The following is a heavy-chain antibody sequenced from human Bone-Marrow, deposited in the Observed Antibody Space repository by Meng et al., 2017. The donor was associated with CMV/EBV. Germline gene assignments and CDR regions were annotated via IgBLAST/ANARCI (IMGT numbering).Heavy chain of an antibody. CDR2: ISSSGSTT. CDR3: ARDSGDFWSGYPGPFDY. V-gene: IGHV3-48*03. D-gene: IGHD3-3*01. Sequence: GESLKISCAASGFIFSAYAMHWVRQAPGKGLEWVSYISSSGSTTHYADSVKGRFTISRDNAKNSLYLQMNSLSAEDTAVYYCARDSGDFWSGYPGPFDYWGQGTLVTVSS. CDR1: GFIFSAYA. J-gene: IGHJ4*02.